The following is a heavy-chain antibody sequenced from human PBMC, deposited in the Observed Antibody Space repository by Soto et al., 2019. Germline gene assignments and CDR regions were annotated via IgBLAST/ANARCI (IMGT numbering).Heavy chain of an antibody. D-gene: IGHD2-15*01. V-gene: IGHV5-10-1*01. CDR1: GYKFTTFW. CDR3: ERTASGGSRDAFDV. CDR2: IDPTDSFT. Sequence: GESLKISCKASGYKFTTFWLNWVRQTPGKGLEWLGRIDPTDSFTNYSPPFEGHVTISVDRSISTAYLQWNSLQASDTAIYYCERTASGGSRDAFDVWGQGTKVTVSS. J-gene: IGHJ3*01.